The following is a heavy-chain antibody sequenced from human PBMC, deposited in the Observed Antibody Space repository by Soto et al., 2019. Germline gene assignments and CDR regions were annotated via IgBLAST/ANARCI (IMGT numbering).Heavy chain of an antibody. V-gene: IGHV4-30-2*01. CDR2: INHSGST. Sequence: PSENLSLTCDVSGDTISTGGYTWAWIRQPPGKGLEWIGEINHSGSTNYNTSLKSRVTISVDTSKNQFSLKLSSVTAADTAVYYCARGLISGSHYSGGWYYFDSWGQGTQVTVSS. CDR1: GDTISTGGYT. CDR3: ARGLISGSHYSGGWYYFDS. J-gene: IGHJ4*02. D-gene: IGHD1-26*01.